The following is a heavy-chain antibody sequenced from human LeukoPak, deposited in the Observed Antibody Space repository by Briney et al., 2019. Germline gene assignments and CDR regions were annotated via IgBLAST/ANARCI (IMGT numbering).Heavy chain of an antibody. CDR3: ARARRYGDYED. D-gene: IGHD4-17*01. Sequence: KPSETLSLTCTVSGGSISSYYWSWIRQPSGKGLEWIGYIYYSGSTNYNPSLKSRVTISVDTSKNQFSLKLSSVTAADTAVYYCARARRYGDYEDWGQGTLVTVSS. CDR2: IYYSGST. CDR1: GGSISSYY. V-gene: IGHV4-59*01. J-gene: IGHJ4*02.